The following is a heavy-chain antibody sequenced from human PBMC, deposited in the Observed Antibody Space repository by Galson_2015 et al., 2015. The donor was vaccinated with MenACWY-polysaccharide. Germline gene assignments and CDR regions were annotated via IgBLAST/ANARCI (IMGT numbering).Heavy chain of an antibody. CDR2: IGGSGSNT. CDR1: GFTFSNYA. J-gene: IGHJ4*02. D-gene: IGHD2-2*01. Sequence: CAASGFTFSNYAMSWVRQAPGKGLEWVSTIGGSGSNTHYADSVKGRFTISRDNSKNTLSLQMNSLRAEDTAVYYCARVRYSTGKYQFDYWGQGTLVAVSS. CDR3: ARVRYSTGKYQFDY. V-gene: IGHV3-23*01.